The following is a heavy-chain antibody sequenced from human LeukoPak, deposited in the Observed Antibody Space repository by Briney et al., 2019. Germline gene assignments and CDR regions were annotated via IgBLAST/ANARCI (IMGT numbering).Heavy chain of an antibody. CDR2: ISGSGGST. Sequence: GGSLRLSCAASGFTFSSYAMTWVRQAPGKGLEWVSAISGSGGSTYYADSVKGRFTISRDNAKNSLYLQMNSLRAEDTAVYYCARGTRGYSFDYWGQGTLVTVSS. D-gene: IGHD5-18*01. J-gene: IGHJ4*02. CDR1: GFTFSSYA. V-gene: IGHV3-23*01. CDR3: ARGTRGYSFDY.